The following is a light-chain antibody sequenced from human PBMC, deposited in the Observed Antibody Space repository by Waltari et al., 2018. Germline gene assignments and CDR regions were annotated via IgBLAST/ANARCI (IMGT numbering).Light chain of an antibody. CDR2: DAS. V-gene: IGKV3-11*01. J-gene: IGKJ4*01. CDR3: QHRSHWPL. Sequence: IVLTQSPATLTLSPGERATLSCKPSRHLSSNVVWYQQKPGQPPRLVIFDASKRASGIPARFSGSGSGTDFTLTINSLEPEDFAVYYCQHRSHWPLFGGGTKIEIK. CDR1: RHLSSN.